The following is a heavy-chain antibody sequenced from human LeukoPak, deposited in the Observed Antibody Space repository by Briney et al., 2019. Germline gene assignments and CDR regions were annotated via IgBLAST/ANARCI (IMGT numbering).Heavy chain of an antibody. J-gene: IGHJ4*02. CDR2: MNPNSGNT. CDR1: GYTFTGYY. CDR3: ARFGTYYDILTGYYISGLDY. D-gene: IGHD3-9*01. Sequence: ASVKVSCKASGYTFTGYYMHWVRQAPGQGLEWMGWMNPNSGNTGYAQKFQGRVTMTRNTSISTAYMELSSLRSEDTAVYYCARFGTYYDILTGYYISGLDYWGQGTLVTVSS. V-gene: IGHV1-8*02.